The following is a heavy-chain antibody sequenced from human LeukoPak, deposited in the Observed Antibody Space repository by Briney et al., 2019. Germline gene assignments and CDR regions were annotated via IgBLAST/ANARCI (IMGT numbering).Heavy chain of an antibody. J-gene: IGHJ4*02. CDR3: ARVGTGSFDY. Sequence: SETLSLTCTVSGGSISDYYWIWIRQPPGKGLEWIGYIYYSGSTNYNPSLKSRVTISVDTSKNQFSLKLSSVTAADTAVYYCARVGTGSFDYWGQGTLVTVSS. CDR1: GGSISDYY. D-gene: IGHD3/OR15-3a*01. V-gene: IGHV4-59*01. CDR2: IYYSGST.